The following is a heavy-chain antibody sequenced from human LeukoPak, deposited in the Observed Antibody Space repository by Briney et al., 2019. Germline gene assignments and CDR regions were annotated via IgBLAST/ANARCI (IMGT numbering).Heavy chain of an antibody. J-gene: IGHJ4*02. CDR1: GFTFSSYW. Sequence: LGGSLRLSCAASGFTFSSYWMSWVRQAPGKGLEWVSAISGSGGSTYYADSVKGRFTISRDNSKNTLYLQMNSLRAEDTAVYYCAKLYRQRAQYYFDYWGQGTLVTVSS. D-gene: IGHD6-25*01. CDR3: AKLYRQRAQYYFDY. V-gene: IGHV3-23*01. CDR2: ISGSGGST.